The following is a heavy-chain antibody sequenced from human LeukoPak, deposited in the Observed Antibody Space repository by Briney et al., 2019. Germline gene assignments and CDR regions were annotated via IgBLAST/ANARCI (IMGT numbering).Heavy chain of an antibody. J-gene: IGHJ4*02. D-gene: IGHD1-1*01. CDR2: ISYDGSNK. Sequence: GRSLRLSCAASEFTVSSYGMHWVRQAPGKGLEWVAVISYDGSNKYYADSVKGRFTISRDNSKNTLYLQMNSLRAEDTAVYYCAKGYGIIDYWGQGTLVTVSS. CDR1: EFTVSSYG. V-gene: IGHV3-30*18. CDR3: AKGYGIIDY.